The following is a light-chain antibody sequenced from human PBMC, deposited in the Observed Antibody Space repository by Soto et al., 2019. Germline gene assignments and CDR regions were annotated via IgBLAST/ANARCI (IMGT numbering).Light chain of an antibody. CDR3: QQSYSTTWT. CDR2: GTS. J-gene: IGKJ1*01. V-gene: IGKV1-39*01. Sequence: IQMTQSPSSLSASVGDSVTITCRASQGIRNDLGWYQQKPGKAPKLLIYGTSCLQSGVPSRFSGSGSETDFTLTISSLQPEDFATYSCQQSYSTTWTFGQGTKVDI. CDR1: QGIRND.